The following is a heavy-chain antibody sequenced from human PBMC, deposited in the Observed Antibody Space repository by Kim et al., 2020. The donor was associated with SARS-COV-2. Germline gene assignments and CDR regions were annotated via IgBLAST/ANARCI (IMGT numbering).Heavy chain of an antibody. V-gene: IGHV3-23*01. J-gene: IGHJ4*02. Sequence: DSGKGRFTISRDNSKNTLYLQMNSLRAEDTAVYYCAKDGGIAARPYYFDYWGQGTLVTVSS. D-gene: IGHD6-6*01. CDR3: AKDGGIAARPYYFDY.